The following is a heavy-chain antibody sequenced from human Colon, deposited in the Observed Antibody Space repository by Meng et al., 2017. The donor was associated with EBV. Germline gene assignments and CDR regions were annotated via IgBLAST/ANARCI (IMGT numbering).Heavy chain of an antibody. J-gene: IGHJ5*02. Sequence: QVQLQESGPGLVQPSQTLSLTCTVSGGSISSGDYYWSWSRQPPGKGLEWIGYIYYSGSTYSNASLKSRVTISIDRTKNQFSLKLSSVTAADTAVYYCARDRKHYGERGWFDPWGQGTLVTV. V-gene: IGHV4-30-4*01. D-gene: IGHD4-17*01. CDR2: IYYSGST. CDR3: ARDRKHYGERGWFDP. CDR1: GGSISSGDYY.